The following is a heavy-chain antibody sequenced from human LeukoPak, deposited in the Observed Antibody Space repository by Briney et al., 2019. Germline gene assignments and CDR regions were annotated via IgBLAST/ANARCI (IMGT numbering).Heavy chain of an antibody. V-gene: IGHV3-21*01. CDR3: ARDLKTSYGSGGYPRDNWFDP. J-gene: IGHJ5*02. CDR2: ISRSSSYI. D-gene: IGHD3-10*01. CDR1: GFSFSSYS. Sequence: GGALLLCCAAPGFSFSSYSMYWVRQAPGKGLEWVSSISRSSSYINYADSVKGRFTISSDHANHSLYLQMNSLRAEDTAVYYCARDLKTSYGSGGYPRDNWFDPWGQGTLVTVSS.